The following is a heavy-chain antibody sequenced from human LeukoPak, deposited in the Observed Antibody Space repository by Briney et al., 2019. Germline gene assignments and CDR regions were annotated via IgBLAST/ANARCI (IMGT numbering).Heavy chain of an antibody. CDR2: ISYDGSNK. Sequence: PGGSLRLSCAASGFTFSSYAMHWVRQAPGKGLEWVAVISYDGSNKYYADSVKGRFTISRDNSKNTLYLQMNSLRAEDTAVYYCARGAGSSWSPFDYWGQGTLVTVSS. CDR3: ARGAGSSWSPFDY. CDR1: GFTFSSYA. J-gene: IGHJ4*02. V-gene: IGHV3-30-3*01. D-gene: IGHD6-13*01.